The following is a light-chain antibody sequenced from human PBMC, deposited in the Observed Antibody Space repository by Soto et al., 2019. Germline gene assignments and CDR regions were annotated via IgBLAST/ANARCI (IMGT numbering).Light chain of an antibody. Sequence: EIVMTQSPATLSLSPGETATLSCSASQSVHSNLAWFQQHPGQAPRLLIYGASSRATGIPVRFSGSGSGTDLMLTTTSLQPEDFAANNCQHYTACPWGTCDGGTKVGTK. CDR3: QHYTACPWGT. CDR2: GAS. V-gene: IGKV3-15*01. J-gene: IGKJ4*01. CDR1: QSVHSN.